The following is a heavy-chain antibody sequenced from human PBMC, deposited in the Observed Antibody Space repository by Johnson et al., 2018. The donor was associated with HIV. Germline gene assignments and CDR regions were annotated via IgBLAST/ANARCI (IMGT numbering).Heavy chain of an antibody. CDR3: ARTPSLPGAFDI. Sequence: VQLVESGGGLVQPGGSLRLSCAASGFTFSTYWMHWVRQPPGKGLVWVSRINTDGSATTYADSVRGRFTISRDNSKNTLYLQMNSLRAEDTAVYYCARTPSLPGAFDIWGQGTMVTVSS. J-gene: IGHJ3*02. CDR2: INTDGSAT. V-gene: IGHV3-74*01. CDR1: GFTFSTYW.